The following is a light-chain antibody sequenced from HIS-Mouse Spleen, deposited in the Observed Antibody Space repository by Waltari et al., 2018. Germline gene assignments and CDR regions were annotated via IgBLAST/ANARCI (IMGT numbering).Light chain of an antibody. V-gene: IGKV3-20*01. CDR1: QSVSSSY. CDR3: QQYGSSPYT. CDR2: GAS. Sequence: EIVLTQSPGTLSLSPGERATLSCRASQSVSSSYLAWYQQKHGQAPRLLFYGASSRATVIPDRFSGSGSVTEFTLTISRLEPEDFAVYYCQQYGSSPYTFGQGTKLEIK. J-gene: IGKJ2*01.